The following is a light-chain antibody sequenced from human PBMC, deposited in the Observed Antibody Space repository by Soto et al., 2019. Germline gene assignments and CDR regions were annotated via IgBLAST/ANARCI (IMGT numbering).Light chain of an antibody. CDR2: RND. CDR3: GAWDATLRGVV. CDR1: SSDIGSNP. J-gene: IGLJ2*01. V-gene: IGLV1-44*01. Sequence: QSVLTQPPSASGTPGQRVTISCSGGSSDIGSNPVTWYQQVPRAAPTLLIYRNDQRPSGVPDRFSGSKSGSSASLAISGLQSADEADYYCGAWDATLRGVVFGGGTQLTVL.